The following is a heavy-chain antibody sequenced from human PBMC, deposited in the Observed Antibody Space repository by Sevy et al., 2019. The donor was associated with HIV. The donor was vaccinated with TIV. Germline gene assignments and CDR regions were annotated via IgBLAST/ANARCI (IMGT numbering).Heavy chain of an antibody. V-gene: IGHV4-59*01. CDR3: AREKGGGSYFSGYYYYYYMDV. CDR2: IYYSGST. J-gene: IGHJ6*03. CDR1: GGSISSYY. Sequence: SETLSLTCTVSGGSISSYYWSWIRQPPGKGLDWIGYIYYSGSTNYNPSLKSRVTISVDTSKNQFSLKLSSVTAADTAVYYCAREKGGGSYFSGYYYYYYMDVWGKGTTVTVSS. D-gene: IGHD1-26*01.